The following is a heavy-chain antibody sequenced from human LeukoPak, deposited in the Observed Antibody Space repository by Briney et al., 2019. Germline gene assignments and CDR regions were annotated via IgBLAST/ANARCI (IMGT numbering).Heavy chain of an antibody. CDR3: AREAGGSGSYFIDY. V-gene: IGHV4-34*01. Sequence: SETLSLTCAVYGGSFSGYYWSWIRQPPGRGLEWIGEINHSGSTNYNPSLKSRVTISVDTSMNQFSLKLSFVTAADTAEYYCAREAGGSGSYFIDYWGQGTLVTVSS. D-gene: IGHD3-10*01. CDR2: INHSGST. CDR1: GGSFSGYY. J-gene: IGHJ4*02.